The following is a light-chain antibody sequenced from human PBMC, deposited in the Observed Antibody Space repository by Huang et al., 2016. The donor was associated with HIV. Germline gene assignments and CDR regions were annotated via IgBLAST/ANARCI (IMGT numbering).Light chain of an antibody. CDR2: GGS. J-gene: IGKJ1*01. V-gene: IGKV3-15*01. Sequence: EVVMTQTPATLSVSPGERATLSCRASQSVRNDLAWYQQKPGQAPRLLIYGGSARATGNPARFSGSGSGTEFTLTISSLQSEDFAVYYCQQYNNLWTFGQGTKVEIK. CDR1: QSVRND. CDR3: QQYNNLWT.